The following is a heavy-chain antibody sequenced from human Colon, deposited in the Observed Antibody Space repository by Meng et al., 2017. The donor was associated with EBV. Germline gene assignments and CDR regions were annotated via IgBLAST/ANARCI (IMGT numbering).Heavy chain of an antibody. V-gene: IGHV4-4*02. D-gene: IGHD1-26*01. CDR3: ARGKQDAWELLAY. CDR2: IDDSGST. Sequence: QVQLKASGPGLVKPSGTLSLPCGVSGVSISSNIRWTWVRQPPGKGLEWIGDIDDSGSTNYNPSLNSRISISLDKSKNHFSLKVNSVTAADTAVYYCARGKQDAWELLAYWGQGALVTVSS. J-gene: IGHJ4*02. CDR1: GVSISSNIR.